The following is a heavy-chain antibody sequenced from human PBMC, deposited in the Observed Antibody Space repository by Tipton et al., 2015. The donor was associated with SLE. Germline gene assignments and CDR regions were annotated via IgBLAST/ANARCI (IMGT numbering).Heavy chain of an antibody. Sequence: LRLSCTVSGGSISSGSYYWSWIRQPAGKGLEWIGEINHSGSTNYNPSLKSRVTISVDTSKNQFSLKLSSVTAADTAVYYCARGIWIVVVPAAQDYYYMDVWGKGTTVTVSS. CDR2: INHSGST. D-gene: IGHD2-2*01. CDR1: GGSISSGSYY. CDR3: ARGIWIVVVPAAQDYYYMDV. J-gene: IGHJ6*03. V-gene: IGHV4-61*09.